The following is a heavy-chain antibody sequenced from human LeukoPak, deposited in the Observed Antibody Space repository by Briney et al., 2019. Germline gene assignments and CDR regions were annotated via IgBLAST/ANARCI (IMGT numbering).Heavy chain of an antibody. Sequence: SVKVSCKASGFTFTWSTMQWVRQARGQRLEWIGWIVVGSGNTNYAQKFQERVIITRDMSTSTAYMELSSLTSEDTAVCYCAADRTVSSTYYYAVDVWGQGTAVTVSS. D-gene: IGHD2-2*01. CDR2: IVVGSGNT. J-gene: IGHJ6*02. CDR1: GFTFTWST. CDR3: AADRTVSSTYYYAVDV. V-gene: IGHV1-58*02.